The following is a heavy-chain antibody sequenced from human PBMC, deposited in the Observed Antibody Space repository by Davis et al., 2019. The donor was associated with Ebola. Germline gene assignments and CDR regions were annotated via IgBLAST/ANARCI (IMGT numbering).Heavy chain of an antibody. CDR3: AGRDGYNFDY. Sequence: SGPTLVKPTQPLTLTCTFSGFSLSTTGEGVGWIRQPPGKALECLALIYWDDDKRFSPSLRSRLTIIKDTSKNQVVLTMTNMDPVDTATYYCAGRDGYNFDYWGQGTLVTVSS. V-gene: IGHV2-5*02. CDR2: IYWDDDK. J-gene: IGHJ4*02. CDR1: GFSLSTTGEG. D-gene: IGHD5-24*01.